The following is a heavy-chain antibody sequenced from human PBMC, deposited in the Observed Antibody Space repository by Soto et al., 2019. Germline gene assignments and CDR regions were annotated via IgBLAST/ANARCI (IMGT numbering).Heavy chain of an antibody. J-gene: IGHJ5*02. CDR2: IYHSGST. CDR3: ARVPTP. CDR1: GGSISSGGYS. V-gene: IGHV4-30-2*01. Sequence: QLQLQESGSGVVKPSQTLSLTCAVSGGSISSGGYSWSWIRQPPGKGLERIGYIYHSGSTYYNPSLTSRVTTSLDRSNNQFSLKLSSVTAADTAVYYWARVPTPWGQVTLVTVSS.